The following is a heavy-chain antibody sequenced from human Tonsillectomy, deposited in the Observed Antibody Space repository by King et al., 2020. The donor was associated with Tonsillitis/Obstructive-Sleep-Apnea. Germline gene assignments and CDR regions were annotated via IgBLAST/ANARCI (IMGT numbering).Heavy chain of an antibody. Sequence: VQLVESGGGLVQPGGSLRLSCAASGFTFSDYYMDWVRQAPGKGLEWVARIRNKANSYTTEYAAAVKGRFTISRDESENSLYLQMNSLKTDDTAVYYCARGPRFPWTYGIDYWGQGTLVTVSS. D-gene: IGHD3/OR15-3a*01. CDR3: ARGPRFPWTYGIDY. V-gene: IGHV3-72*01. CDR1: GFTFSDYY. J-gene: IGHJ4*02. CDR2: IRNKANSYTT.